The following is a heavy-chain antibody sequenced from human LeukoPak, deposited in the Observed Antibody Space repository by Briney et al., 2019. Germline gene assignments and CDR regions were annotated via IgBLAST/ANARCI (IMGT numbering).Heavy chain of an antibody. J-gene: IGHJ4*02. CDR3: ARDRDTAYLRADY. V-gene: IGHV3-48*03. CDR2: ISSRGTTI. D-gene: IGHD5-18*01. Sequence: GGSLRLSCAASGFTFDNHEMNWVRQAPGKGLEWVSYISSRGTTIHYADSVRGRFTISRDNAKNSLNLQMNSLRAEDTAVYYCARDRDTAYLRADYWGQGTLVTVSS. CDR1: GFTFDNHE.